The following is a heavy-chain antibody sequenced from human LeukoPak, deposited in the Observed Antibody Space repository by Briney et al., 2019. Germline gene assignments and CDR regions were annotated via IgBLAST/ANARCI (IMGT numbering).Heavy chain of an antibody. CDR3: AKGRHIVVVTVDY. J-gene: IGHJ4*02. CDR2: ISGSGGST. Sequence: GGSLRLSCAAPGFTFSSYAMSWVRQAPGKGLEWVSAISGSGGSTFYADSVKGRFTISRDNSKNTLYLQVNSLRAEDTAVYYCAKGRHIVVVTVDYWGQGTLVTVSS. D-gene: IGHD2-21*02. CDR1: GFTFSSYA. V-gene: IGHV3-23*01.